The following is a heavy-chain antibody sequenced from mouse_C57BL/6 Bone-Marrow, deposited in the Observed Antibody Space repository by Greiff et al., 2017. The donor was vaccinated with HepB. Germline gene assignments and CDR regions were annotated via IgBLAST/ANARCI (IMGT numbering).Heavy chain of an antibody. D-gene: IGHD1-1*01. CDR1: GFTFSDYG. J-gene: IGHJ2*01. CDR2: ISSGSSTI. CDR3: ARPDYYYGSSYWIYFDY. V-gene: IGHV5-17*01. Sequence: EVQLVESGGGLVKPGGSLKLSCAASGFTFSDYGMHWVRQAPEKGLEWVAYISSGSSTIYYADTVKGRFTISRDNAKNTLFLQMTSLRSEDTAMYYCARPDYYYGSSYWIYFDYWGQGTTLTVSS.